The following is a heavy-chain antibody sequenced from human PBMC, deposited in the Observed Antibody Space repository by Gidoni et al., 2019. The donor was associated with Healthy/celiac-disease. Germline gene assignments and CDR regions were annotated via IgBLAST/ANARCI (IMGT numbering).Heavy chain of an antibody. CDR3: RSSGWYELDY. J-gene: IGHJ4*02. V-gene: IGHV4-39*07. D-gene: IGHD6-19*01. CDR2: IYYSGST. Sequence: IYYSGSTYYNPSLKSRVTISVDTSKNQFSLKLSSVTAADTAVYYCRSSGWYELDYWGQGTLVTVSS.